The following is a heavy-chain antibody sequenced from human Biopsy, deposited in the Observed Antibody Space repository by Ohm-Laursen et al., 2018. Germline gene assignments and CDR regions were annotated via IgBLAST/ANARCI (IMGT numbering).Heavy chain of an antibody. CDR1: GYTFTSHD. CDR2: MSPNTGNT. D-gene: IGHD1-26*01. V-gene: IGHV1-8*01. Sequence: ASVKVSCKASGYTFTSHDINWVRQATDQGLEWMGWMSPNTGNTVYAQRFQDRVTMTSDTSTGTAYMELTSLTSDDTAVYFCARWETTLGRSLDSWGQGTLVAVSS. J-gene: IGHJ4*02. CDR3: ARWETTLGRSLDS.